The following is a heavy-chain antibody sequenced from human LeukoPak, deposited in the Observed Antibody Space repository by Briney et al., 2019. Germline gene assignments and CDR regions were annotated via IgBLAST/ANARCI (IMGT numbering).Heavy chain of an antibody. J-gene: IGHJ3*02. CDR1: GFTFSSYG. D-gene: IGHD3-3*01. Sequence: GGSLRLSCAASGFTFSSYGMHWVRQAPGKGLEWVAVISYDGSNKYYADSVKGRFTISRDNSKNTLYLQMNSLRAEDTAVYYCARVRYNWNDPGGRITIFGVVIGAFDIWGQGTMVTVSS. V-gene: IGHV3-30*03. CDR3: ARVRYNWNDPGGRITIFGVVIGAFDI. CDR2: ISYDGSNK.